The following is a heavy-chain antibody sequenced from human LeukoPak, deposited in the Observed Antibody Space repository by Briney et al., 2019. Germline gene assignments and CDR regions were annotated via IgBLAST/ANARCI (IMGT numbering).Heavy chain of an antibody. CDR2: IIPIFGTA. CDR3: ARELQYSSGWYGY. J-gene: IGHJ4*02. V-gene: IGHV1-69*05. CDR1: GGTFSSYA. Sequence: SVKVSCKASGGTFSSYAISCVRQAPGQGLEWMGGIIPIFGTANYAQKFQGRVTITTDESTSTAYMELSSLRSEDTAVYYCARELQYSSGWYGYWGQGTLVTVSS. D-gene: IGHD6-19*01.